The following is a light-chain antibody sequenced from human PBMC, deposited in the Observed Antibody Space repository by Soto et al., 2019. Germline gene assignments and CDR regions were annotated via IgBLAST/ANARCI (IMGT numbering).Light chain of an antibody. CDR3: QQRGYWPRT. CDR2: DAP. V-gene: IGKV3-11*01. Sequence: VLTQSPATLSLSPGDTATLSCRASEGVGSFLAWYRQKPGQPPRLLIYDAPYRANGIPARFSGSGAATEFTLTINSLEPEDFAVYYCQQRGYWPRTFGQGTTLEIK. CDR1: EGVGSF. J-gene: IGKJ2*01.